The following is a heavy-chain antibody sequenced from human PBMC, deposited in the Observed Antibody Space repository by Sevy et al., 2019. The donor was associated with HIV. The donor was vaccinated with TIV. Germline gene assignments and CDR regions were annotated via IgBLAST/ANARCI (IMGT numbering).Heavy chain of an antibody. V-gene: IGHV4-61*02. CDR2: ISASAKV. J-gene: IGHJ6*03. CDR3: ARDRYYMDV. CDR1: GASISSGTYY. Sequence: SETLSLTCTVSGASISSGTYYWSWFRQPAGKALEWIGRISASAKVTYNPSFKSRVTMSGDTSKNRVSLKLTSVTAADTAVYYCARDRYYMDVWGKGTTVNVSS.